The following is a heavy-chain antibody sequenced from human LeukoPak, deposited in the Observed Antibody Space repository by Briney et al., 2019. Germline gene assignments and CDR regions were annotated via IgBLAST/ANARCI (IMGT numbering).Heavy chain of an antibody. D-gene: IGHD3-10*01. CDR1: GGTFSSYA. Sequence: APVKISCKASGGTFSSYAISWVRQAPGQGLEWMGGIIPIFGTANYAQKFQGRVTITADESTSTAYMELSSLRSEDTAVYYCAREDKYYGSGSISNYFDYWGQGTLVTVSS. V-gene: IGHV1-69*13. CDR2: IIPIFGTA. J-gene: IGHJ4*02. CDR3: AREDKYYGSGSISNYFDY.